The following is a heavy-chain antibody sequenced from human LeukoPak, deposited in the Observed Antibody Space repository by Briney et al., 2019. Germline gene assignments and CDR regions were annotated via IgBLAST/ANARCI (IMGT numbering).Heavy chain of an antibody. CDR3: ARSEMPTRSDASDI. J-gene: IGHJ3*02. Sequence: ASETLSLTCTVSGGSISSYYWTWIRQSPGKGLEWIGYIYYSGYTNSNPSLKSRVTISVDTSKNQFSLNLKSVTAADTAVYYCARSEMPTRSDASDIWGQGTMVSVSS. V-gene: IGHV4-59*01. CDR1: GGSISSYY. CDR2: IYYSGYT. D-gene: IGHD5-24*01.